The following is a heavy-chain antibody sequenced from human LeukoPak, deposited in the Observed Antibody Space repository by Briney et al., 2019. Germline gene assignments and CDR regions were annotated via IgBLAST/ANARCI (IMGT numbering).Heavy chain of an antibody. Sequence: GGPLRLSCAASGFTFSSYAMSWVRQAPGKGLEWVSSISDNGGSTYSADSVKGRFTISRDNSKNTLYLQMNSLRAEDTAVYYCAREFGLITSHWGQGTLVTVSS. CDR2: ISDNGGST. CDR1: GFTFSSYA. V-gene: IGHV3-23*01. D-gene: IGHD3/OR15-3a*01. J-gene: IGHJ1*01. CDR3: AREFGLITSH.